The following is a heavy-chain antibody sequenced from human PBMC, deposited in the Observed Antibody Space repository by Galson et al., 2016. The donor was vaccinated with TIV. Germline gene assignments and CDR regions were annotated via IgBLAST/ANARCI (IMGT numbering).Heavy chain of an antibody. CDR2: ISGGGGGT. D-gene: IGHD3-22*01. Sequence: SLRLSCAASGFTFSIFAMTWVRQAPGMGLEWVSAISGGGGGTYYADSVKGRFTISRDNSKNTLFLQMNSLRAEHTTVYYCKKVPSSGFSYYYGLDVWGQGTTVTVSS. J-gene: IGHJ6*02. CDR3: KKVPSSGFSYYYGLDV. CDR1: GFTFSIFA. V-gene: IGHV3-23*01.